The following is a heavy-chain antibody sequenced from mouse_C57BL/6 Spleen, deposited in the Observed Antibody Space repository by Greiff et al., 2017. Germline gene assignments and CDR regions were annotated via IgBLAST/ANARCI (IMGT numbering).Heavy chain of an antibody. Sequence: VQLQQSGPELVKPGASVKISCKASGYAFSSSWMNWVKQRPGKGLEWIGRIYPGDGDTNYNGKFKGKATLTADKSSSTAYMQLSSLTSEDSAVYFGARRKALTAKATFDYWGQGTTLTVSS. V-gene: IGHV1-82*01. D-gene: IGHD3-2*02. CDR2: IYPGDGDT. J-gene: IGHJ2*01. CDR1: GYAFSSSW. CDR3: ARRKALTAKATFDY.